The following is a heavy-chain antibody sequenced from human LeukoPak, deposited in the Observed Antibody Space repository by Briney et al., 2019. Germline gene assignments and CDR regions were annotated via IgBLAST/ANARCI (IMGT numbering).Heavy chain of an antibody. CDR1: GGSISSGSYY. CDR2: IYTSGST. Sequence: SETLSLTCTVSGGSISSGSYYWSWIRQPAGKGLEWIGRIYTSGSTNYNPSLKSRVTISVDTSKNQFSLMLSSVTAADTAVYSCAREDAQEGTNAFDIWGQGTMVTVSS. D-gene: IGHD2-2*01. CDR3: AREDAQEGTNAFDI. J-gene: IGHJ3*02. V-gene: IGHV4-61*02.